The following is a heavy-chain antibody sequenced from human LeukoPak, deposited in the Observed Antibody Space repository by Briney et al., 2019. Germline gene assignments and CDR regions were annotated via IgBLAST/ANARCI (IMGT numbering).Heavy chain of an antibody. D-gene: IGHD3-22*01. CDR3: AKGSYYDSSGSFYFDY. J-gene: IGHJ4*02. V-gene: IGHV3-23*01. CDR1: GFTFSSYA. Sequence: GGSLRLSCAASGFTFSSYAMSWIRQAPGKGLEWVSGISGSGDNTYYADSVKGQFTISRDNSKNTLYVQVNSLGTEDTAAYYCAKGSYYDSSGSFYFDYWGQGTLVTVSS. CDR2: ISGSGDNT.